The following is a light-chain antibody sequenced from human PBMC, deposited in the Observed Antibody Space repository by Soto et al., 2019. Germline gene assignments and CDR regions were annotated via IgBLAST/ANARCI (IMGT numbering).Light chain of an antibody. CDR3: ETWDSDTHTV. V-gene: IGLV4-60*02. Sequence: QSVLTQSSSASASLGSSVKLTCTLSSGHSSYIIAWHQQQPGKAPRYLMKLEGSGSYNKGSGVPDRFSGSSSGADRYLTISILQFEDEADYYCETWDSDTHTVSGGGTKLTVL. CDR1: SGHSSYI. CDR2: LEGSGSY. J-gene: IGLJ3*02.